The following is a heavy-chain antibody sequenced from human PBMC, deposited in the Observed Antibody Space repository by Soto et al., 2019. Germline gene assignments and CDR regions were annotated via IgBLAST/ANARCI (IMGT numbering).Heavy chain of an antibody. V-gene: IGHV1-3*01. D-gene: IGHD3-3*01. CDR2: INAGNGNT. Sequence: QVQLVQSGAEVKKPGASVKVSCKASGYTFTSYAMHWVRQAPGQRLEWMGWINAGNGNTKYSQKFQGRVTITRDTSASTAYMELSSLRSEDTAVYYCARFPFYDFWSGPRGGDYWGQGTLVTVSS. CDR1: GYTFTSYA. J-gene: IGHJ4*02. CDR3: ARFPFYDFWSGPRGGDY.